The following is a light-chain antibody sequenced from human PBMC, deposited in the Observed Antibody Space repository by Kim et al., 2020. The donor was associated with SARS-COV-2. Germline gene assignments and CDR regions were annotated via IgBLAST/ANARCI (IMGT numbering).Light chain of an antibody. CDR3: QQRISWPLT. V-gene: IGKV3-11*01. Sequence: DIVLTQSPATLSLSPGERATLSCRASQSVSTYLAWYQQRSGQAPRVLIYDASNRATGIPARFSGSGSVTDFTLTISSLQPEDFAVYYCQQRISWPLTFGGGTKVDIK. J-gene: IGKJ4*01. CDR2: DAS. CDR1: QSVSTY.